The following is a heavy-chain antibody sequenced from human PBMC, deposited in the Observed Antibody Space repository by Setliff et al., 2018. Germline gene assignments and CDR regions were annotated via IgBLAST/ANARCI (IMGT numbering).Heavy chain of an antibody. D-gene: IGHD2-2*01. J-gene: IGHJ6*03. CDR2: IYTSWST. CDR1: GDSISSRTYY. Sequence: SETLSLTCTVSGDSISSRTYYWSWIRQPAGKGLEWIGHIYTSWSTNYNPSLKSRLTISVDTSKNQFSLNLTSMTAADTAVYFCAREGRSSTRGWYMDAWGKGTSVTVS. V-gene: IGHV4-61*09. CDR3: AREGRSSTRGWYMDA.